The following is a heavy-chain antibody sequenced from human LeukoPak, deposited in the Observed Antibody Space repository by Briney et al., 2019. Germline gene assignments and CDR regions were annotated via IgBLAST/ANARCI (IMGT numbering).Heavy chain of an antibody. CDR1: GYSFSDFH. D-gene: IGHD5-18*01. CDR3: ARDYSDGHNRRDAFDL. CDR2: INPKSGAT. J-gene: IGHJ3*01. V-gene: IGHV1-2*02. Sequence: ASVQVSCKASGYSFSDFHIHWVRQAPGEGLEWMGWINPKSGATTYAERFRGRVTMTRDTSLNTVYLELASLYSDDTAVFYCARDYSDGHNRRDAFDLWGQGTTLIVSS.